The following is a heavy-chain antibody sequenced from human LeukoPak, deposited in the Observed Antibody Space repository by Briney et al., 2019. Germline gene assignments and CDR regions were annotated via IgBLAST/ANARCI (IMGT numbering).Heavy chain of an antibody. Sequence: PGRSLRLSCAAPAFAYRTYSINSVRQTKEKGLKVVSSISSSSSYIYYADSVKGRFTISRDNAKNSLYLQMNSLRAEDTAVYYCARDRNLQYYFDYWGQGTLVTVSS. J-gene: IGHJ4*02. CDR3: ARDRNLQYYFDY. CDR1: AFAYRTYS. V-gene: IGHV3-21*01. CDR2: ISSSSSYI. D-gene: IGHD5-24*01.